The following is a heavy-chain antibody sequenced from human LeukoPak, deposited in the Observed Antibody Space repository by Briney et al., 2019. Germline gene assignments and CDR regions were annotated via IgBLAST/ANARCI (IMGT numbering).Heavy chain of an antibody. V-gene: IGHV1-2*06. J-gene: IGHJ6*04. CDR2: INPNSGGT. CDR3: ARDLRRGYSYGGGV. CDR1: GYTFTCYY. D-gene: IGHD5-18*01. Sequence: ASVKVSCKASGYTFTCYYMHCVRQAPGQGLEWMGRINPNSGGTNYAQRFQGRVTMTRDTSISTAYMELSRLRSDDTAVYYCARDLRRGYSYGGGVWGKGTTVTVSS.